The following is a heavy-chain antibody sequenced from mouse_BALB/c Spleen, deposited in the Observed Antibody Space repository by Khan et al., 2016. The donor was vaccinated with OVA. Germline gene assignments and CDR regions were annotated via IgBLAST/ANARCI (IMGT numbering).Heavy chain of an antibody. D-gene: IGHD1-1*01. CDR1: GFTFSNYA. J-gene: IGHJ2*01. CDR3: ARTPSYYGSNYLDY. V-gene: IGHV5-9-3*01. CDR2: ISSGGSYT. Sequence: EVELVESGGGLVKPGGSLKLSCAASGFTFSNYALSWVRQTPEKRLEWVATISSGGSYTYYPASVKGRFTISRDNAENTLNLQMSSLRSEDTAMYYCARTPSYYGSNYLDYWGQGTTLSVAS.